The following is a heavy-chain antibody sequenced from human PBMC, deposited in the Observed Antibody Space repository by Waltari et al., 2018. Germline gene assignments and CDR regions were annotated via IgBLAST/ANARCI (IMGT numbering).Heavy chain of an antibody. J-gene: IGHJ4*02. CDR1: GGSISSGSYY. D-gene: IGHD1-1*01. CDR2: IYTRGST. Sequence: QVQLQESGPGLVKPSQTLSLTCTVSGGSISSGSYYWSWIRQPAGKGLAWIGRIYTRGSTNYNPSLKSRVTISVDTSKNQFSLKLSSVTAADTAVYYCAREGNSLAFFDYWGQGTLVTVSS. V-gene: IGHV4-61*02. CDR3: AREGNSLAFFDY.